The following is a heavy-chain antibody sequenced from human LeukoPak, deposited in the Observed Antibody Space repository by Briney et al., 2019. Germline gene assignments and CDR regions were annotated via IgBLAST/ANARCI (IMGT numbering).Heavy chain of an antibody. D-gene: IGHD4-17*01. CDR1: EYTLTELS. V-gene: IGHV1-24*01. J-gene: IGHJ3*02. Sequence: ASVKVSCKVSEYTLTELSMHWVRQAPGKGLEWMGGFDPEDGETIYAQKFQGRVTMTEDTSTDTAYMELSSLRSEDTAVYYCATVLGDYGYAFDIWGQGTMVTVSS. CDR3: ATVLGDYGYAFDI. CDR2: FDPEDGET.